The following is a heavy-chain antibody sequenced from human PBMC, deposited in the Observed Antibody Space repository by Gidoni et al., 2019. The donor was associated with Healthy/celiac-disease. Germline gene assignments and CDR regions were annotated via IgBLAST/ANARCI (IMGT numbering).Heavy chain of an antibody. Sequence: QVQLVESGGGVVQPGRSLRLSCAASGFTFSSYGMHWVRQAPGKGLEWVAVISYDGSNKYYADSVKGRFTISRDNSKNTLYLQMNSLRAEDTAVYYCAKDYGPGGLFDLWGRGTLVTVSS. CDR2: ISYDGSNK. J-gene: IGHJ2*01. V-gene: IGHV3-30*18. D-gene: IGHD3-16*01. CDR3: AKDYGPGGLFDL. CDR1: GFTFSSYG.